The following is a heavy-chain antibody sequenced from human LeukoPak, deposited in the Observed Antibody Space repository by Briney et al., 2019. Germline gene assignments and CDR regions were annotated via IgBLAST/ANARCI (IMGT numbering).Heavy chain of an antibody. CDR3: AGIAARSFDY. CDR1: GGSISSGGHY. V-gene: IGHV4-31*03. CDR2: IYYSGST. D-gene: IGHD6-6*01. J-gene: IGHJ4*02. Sequence: PSETLSLTCTVSGGSISSGGHYWSWIRQHPGTGLEWIGYIYYSGSTYYNPSLKSRVTISVDTSKNQFSLKLSSVTAADTAVYYCAGIAARSFDYWGQGTLVTVSS.